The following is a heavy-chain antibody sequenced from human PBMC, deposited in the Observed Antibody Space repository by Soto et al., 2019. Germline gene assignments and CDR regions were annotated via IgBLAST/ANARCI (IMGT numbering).Heavy chain of an antibody. V-gene: IGHV1-69*13. Sequence: GASVKVSCKASGGTFSSYAISWVRQAPVQGLEWMGGIISIFGTANYAQKFQGRVTITADESKSSAYMELSSLRSEDTAVYYCARRGTMISEYYFDYWGQGTLVTLSS. CDR3: ARRGTMISEYYFDY. J-gene: IGHJ4*02. CDR2: IISIFGTA. D-gene: IGHD3-22*01. CDR1: GGTFSSYA.